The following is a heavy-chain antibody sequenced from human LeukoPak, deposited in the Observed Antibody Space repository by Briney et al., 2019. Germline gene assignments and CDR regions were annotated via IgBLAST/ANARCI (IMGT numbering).Heavy chain of an antibody. CDR2: MNPNSGNT. Sequence: ASVKVSCKASGYTFTSYDINWVRQATGQGLEWMGWMNPNSGNTGYAQKFQGRVTMTRNTSISTAYMELSSLRSEDTAVYYCAKDPLYTMKINWFDPWGQGTLVTVSS. D-gene: IGHD3-22*01. V-gene: IGHV1-8*01. CDR1: GYTFTSYD. J-gene: IGHJ5*02. CDR3: AKDPLYTMKINWFDP.